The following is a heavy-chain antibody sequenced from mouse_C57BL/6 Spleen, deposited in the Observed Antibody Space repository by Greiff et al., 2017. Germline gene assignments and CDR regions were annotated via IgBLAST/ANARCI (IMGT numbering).Heavy chain of an antibody. Sequence: EVKLVESEGGLVQPGSSMKLSCTASGFTFSDYYMAWVRQVPEKGLEWVANINYDGSSTYYLDSLKSRFIISRDNAKNILYLQMSSLKSEDTATYYCARALTIVTDYYAMDYWGQGTSVTVSS. CDR3: ARALTIVTDYYAMDY. CDR2: INYDGSST. CDR1: GFTFSDYY. J-gene: IGHJ4*01. D-gene: IGHD2-5*01. V-gene: IGHV5-16*01.